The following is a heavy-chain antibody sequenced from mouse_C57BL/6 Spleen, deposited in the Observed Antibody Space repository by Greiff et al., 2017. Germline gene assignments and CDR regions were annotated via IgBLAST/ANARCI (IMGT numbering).Heavy chain of an antibody. Sequence: EVQGVESGGDLVKPGGSLKLSCAASGFTFSSYGMSWVRQTPDKRLEWVATISSGGSYTYYPDSVKGRFAISRDNAKNTLYLQMSSLKSEDTARYYCSRQEVGYWYFDVWGTGTTVTVSS. J-gene: IGHJ1*03. D-gene: IGHD1-1*01. CDR3: SRQEVGYWYFDV. CDR2: ISSGGSYT. CDR1: GFTFSSYG. V-gene: IGHV5-6*01.